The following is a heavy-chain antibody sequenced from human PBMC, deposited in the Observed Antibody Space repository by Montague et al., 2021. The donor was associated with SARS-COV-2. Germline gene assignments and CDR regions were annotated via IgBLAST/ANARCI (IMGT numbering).Heavy chain of an antibody. CDR1: GYSISSSNW. J-gene: IGHJ4*02. CDR2: IYYSGST. Sequence: SETLSLTCAVSGYSISSSNWWGWIRQPPGKGLEWVGYIYYSGSTYYNPSLKSRVTMSIDTSKNQFSLRLTSVTAVDTAVYYCVRKTSGCYAFDDWGQGTLVTVSS. D-gene: IGHD6-19*01. CDR3: VRKTSGCYAFDD. V-gene: IGHV4-28*01.